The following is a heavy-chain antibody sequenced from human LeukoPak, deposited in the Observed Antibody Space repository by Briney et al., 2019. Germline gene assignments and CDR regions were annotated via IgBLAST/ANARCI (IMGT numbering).Heavy chain of an antibody. Sequence: PGGSLRLSCAASGFTFNSYWMSWVRQAPGKGLEWVANIKQDGSEKYYVDSVKGRFTISRDNAKNSLYLQMNSLRAEDTAVYYCARLLGLIDYWGQGTLVTVSS. D-gene: IGHD1-26*01. CDR3: ARLLGLIDY. CDR2: IKQDGSEK. CDR1: GFTFNSYW. J-gene: IGHJ4*02. V-gene: IGHV3-7*01.